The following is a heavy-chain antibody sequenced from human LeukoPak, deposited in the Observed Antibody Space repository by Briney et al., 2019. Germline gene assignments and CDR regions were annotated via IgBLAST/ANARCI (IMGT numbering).Heavy chain of an antibody. V-gene: IGHV3-7*01. J-gene: IGHJ4*02. CDR3: TKDLNHDSSG. CDR2: IKTDGIAK. D-gene: IGHD3-22*01. CDR1: GFRSSDYW. Sequence: GGSLRLSCAASGFRSSDYWMTWVRQAPGKGLECVANIKTDGIAKYYPDSVKGRFTVSRDNAKNSLYLQMNNMRVEDTAIYCCTKDLNHDSSGWGQGTLVTVSS.